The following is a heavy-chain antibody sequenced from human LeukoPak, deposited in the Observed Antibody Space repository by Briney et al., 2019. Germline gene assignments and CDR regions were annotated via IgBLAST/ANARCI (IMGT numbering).Heavy chain of an antibody. V-gene: IGHV4-4*07. CDR1: GGSISSYY. CDR2: IYTSGST. D-gene: IGHD3-10*01. Sequence: KASETLSLTCTVSGGSISSYYWSWIRQPAGNGLEWIGRIYTSGSTNYNPSLKSRVTMSVDTSKNQFSLKLSSVTAADTAVYYCARHHRYYGLGSYGMDVWGQGTTVTVSS. J-gene: IGHJ6*02. CDR3: ARHHRYYGLGSYGMDV.